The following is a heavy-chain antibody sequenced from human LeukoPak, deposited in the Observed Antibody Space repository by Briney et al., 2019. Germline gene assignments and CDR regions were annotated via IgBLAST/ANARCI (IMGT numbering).Heavy chain of an antibody. CDR3: AKGSGFAFDI. V-gene: IGHV3-23*01. Sequence: GGSLRLSCAASGITFSSYGMRWVRQAPGKGLEGVSGISGSGSNTDYADSVKGRFTISRDNYKNTLYLQMNSLRAEDTAVYYCAKGSGFAFDIWGQGTMVTVSS. CDR1: GITFSSYG. J-gene: IGHJ3*02. CDR2: ISGSGSNT.